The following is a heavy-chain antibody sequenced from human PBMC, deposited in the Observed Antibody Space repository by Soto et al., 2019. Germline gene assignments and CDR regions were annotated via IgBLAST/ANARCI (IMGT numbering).Heavy chain of an antibody. Sequence: SETLSLTCAVSGGSISSGGYSWSWTRQPPGKGLEWIGYIYHSGSTNYNPSLKSRVTISVDKSKNQFSLKLSSVTAADTAVYYCARVSGSYYYGMDVWGQGITVTVSS. V-gene: IGHV4-30-2*01. D-gene: IGHD1-26*01. J-gene: IGHJ6*02. CDR2: IYHSGST. CDR3: ARVSGSYYYGMDV. CDR1: GGSISSGGYS.